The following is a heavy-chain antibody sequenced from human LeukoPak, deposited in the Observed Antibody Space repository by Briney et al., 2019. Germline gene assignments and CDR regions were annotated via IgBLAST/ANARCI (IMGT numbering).Heavy chain of an antibody. CDR3: AKESPLRFLDRHPNWFDP. Sequence: GGSLRLSCAASGFTFSSYSMNWVRQAPGKGLEWVSAISGSGGSTYYADSVKGRFTISRDNSKNTLYLQMNSLRAEDTAVYYCAKESPLRFLDRHPNWFDPWGQGTLVTVSS. J-gene: IGHJ5*02. D-gene: IGHD3-3*01. CDR1: GFTFSSYS. V-gene: IGHV3-23*01. CDR2: ISGSGGST.